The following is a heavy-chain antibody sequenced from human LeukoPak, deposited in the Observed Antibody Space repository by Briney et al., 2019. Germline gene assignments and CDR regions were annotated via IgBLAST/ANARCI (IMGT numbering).Heavy chain of an antibody. Sequence: GGSLRLSCAASGFTFSSYWMSRVRQAPGKGLEWVANIKQDGSEKYYVDSVKGRFTISRDNAKNSLYLQMNSLRAEDTAVYYCARDRTSSLFDYWGQGTLVTVSS. J-gene: IGHJ4*02. CDR1: GFTFSSYW. CDR2: IKQDGSEK. CDR3: ARDRTSSLFDY. V-gene: IGHV3-7*01. D-gene: IGHD2-2*01.